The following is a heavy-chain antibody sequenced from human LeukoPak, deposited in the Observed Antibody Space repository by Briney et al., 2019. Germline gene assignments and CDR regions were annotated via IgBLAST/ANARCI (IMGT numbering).Heavy chain of an antibody. V-gene: IGHV4-38-2*02. CDR2: IYHSGST. D-gene: IGHD3-3*01. CDR1: GYSISSGYY. J-gene: IGHJ5*02. CDR3: ARVFDFWSGYYPNWFDP. Sequence: PSETLSLTCTVSGYSISSGYYWGWIRQPPGKGLEWIGSIYHSGSTYYNPSLKSRVTISVDTSKNQFSLKLSSVTAADTVVYYCARVFDFWSGYYPNWFDPWGQGTLVTVSS.